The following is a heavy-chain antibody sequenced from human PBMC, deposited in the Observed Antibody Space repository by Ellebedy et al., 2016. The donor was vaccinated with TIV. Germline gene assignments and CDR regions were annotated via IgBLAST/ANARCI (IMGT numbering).Heavy chain of an antibody. D-gene: IGHD6-19*01. V-gene: IGHV3-7*03. CDR2: IKEDGSVR. J-gene: IGHJ4*02. CDR3: AGPQWLVHS. Sequence: SSSSYYWGWVRQAPGKGLEWVANIKEDGSVRNYVNSVEGRFTISRDNAKTSRYLQMNSLRVEDTAVYYCAGPQWLVHSWGQGTLVTVSS. CDR1: SSSSYY.